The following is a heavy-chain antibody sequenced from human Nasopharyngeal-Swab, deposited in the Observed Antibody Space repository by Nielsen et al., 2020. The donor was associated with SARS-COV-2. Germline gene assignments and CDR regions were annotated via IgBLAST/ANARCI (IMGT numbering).Heavy chain of an antibody. CDR2: INPSGGST. CDR3: ARAEMRTTVTTYWNY. D-gene: IGHD4-17*01. CDR1: GYTFTSYY. V-gene: IGHV1-46*01. Sequence: ASVKVSCKASGYTFTSYYMHWVRQAPGQGLEWMGIINPSGGSTSYAQKFQGRVTMTRDTSTSTDYMELSSLRSEDTAVYYCARAEMRTTVTTYWNYWGQGTLVTVSS. J-gene: IGHJ4*02.